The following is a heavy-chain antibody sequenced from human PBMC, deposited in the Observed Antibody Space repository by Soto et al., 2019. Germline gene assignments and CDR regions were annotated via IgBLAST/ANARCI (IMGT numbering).Heavy chain of an antibody. CDR2: INSDGSST. D-gene: IGHD3-3*01. CDR1: GCTFSSYW. J-gene: IGHJ4*02. Sequence: GGSLRLSCAASGCTFSSYWMHWVRQAPGEGLVWVSRINSDGSSTSYADSVKGRFTISRDNAKNTLYLQMNSLRAEDTAVYYCARVYGFLEWFQAYWGQGTLVTVSS. V-gene: IGHV3-74*01. CDR3: ARVYGFLEWFQAY.